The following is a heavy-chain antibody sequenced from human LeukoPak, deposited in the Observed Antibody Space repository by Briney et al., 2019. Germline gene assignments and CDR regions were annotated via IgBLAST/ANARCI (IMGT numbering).Heavy chain of an antibody. D-gene: IGHD1-26*01. CDR1: GGSISSFY. J-gene: IGHJ4*02. Sequence: SKTLSLTCTVSGGSISSFYWSWIRQSPGKGLEWIGYIYKSGTTNYNPPLKSRVTISVDTSKKQFSLKVSSVTAADTAVYYCARGTYRGSYSGYFDYWGQGTLVTVSS. CDR3: ARGTYRGSYSGYFDY. CDR2: IYKSGTT. V-gene: IGHV4-59*01.